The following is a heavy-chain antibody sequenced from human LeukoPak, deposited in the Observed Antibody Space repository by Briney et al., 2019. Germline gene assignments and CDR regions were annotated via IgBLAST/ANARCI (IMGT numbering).Heavy chain of an antibody. V-gene: IGHV3-21*01. CDR3: AQGWFGELRFDP. D-gene: IGHD3-10*01. Sequence: GGSLRLSCAASGFTFSTYAISWVRQAPGKGLEWVSCISSTSNYIFYADSVRGRFTISRDSAKNSLYLQMNSLRAEDTAVYYCAQGWFGELRFDPWGQGTLVTVSS. CDR1: GFTFSTYA. CDR2: ISSTSNYI. J-gene: IGHJ5*02.